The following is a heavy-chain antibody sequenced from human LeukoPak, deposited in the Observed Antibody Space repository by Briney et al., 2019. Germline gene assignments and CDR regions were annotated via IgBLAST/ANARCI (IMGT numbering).Heavy chain of an antibody. J-gene: IGHJ5*02. CDR1: GFTFSSFW. D-gene: IGHD6-19*01. CDR2: INSVGSST. CDR3: ARERTSGWDAFDT. Sequence: PGGSLRLSCAASGFTFSSFWMHWVRQAPGKGLGWVSRINSVGSSTSYADSVKGRFTISRDNAKNTLYLQMNSLRAEDTAVYYCARERTSGWDAFDTWGQGTLVTVSS. V-gene: IGHV3-74*01.